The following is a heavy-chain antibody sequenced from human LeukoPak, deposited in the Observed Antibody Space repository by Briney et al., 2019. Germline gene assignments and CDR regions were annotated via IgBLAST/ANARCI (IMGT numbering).Heavy chain of an antibody. CDR3: ASPMTFMVRGLHGIDGFDI. J-gene: IGHJ3*02. CDR1: GYTFTSYD. D-gene: IGHD3-10*01. Sequence: GASVKVSCKASGYTFTSYDINWVRQATGQGLEWMGWMNPNSGNTGYAQKFQGRVTITRNTSISTAYMELSSLRSEDTAVYYCASPMTFMVRGLHGIDGFDIWGQGTMVTVSS. V-gene: IGHV1-8*03. CDR2: MNPNSGNT.